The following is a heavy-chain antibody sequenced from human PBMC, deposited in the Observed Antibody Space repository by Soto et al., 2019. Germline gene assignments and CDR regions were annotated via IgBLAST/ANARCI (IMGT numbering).Heavy chain of an antibody. V-gene: IGHV3-23*01. J-gene: IGHJ4*02. CDR2: ISGSGGTT. Sequence: GGSLRLSRAASGFTFSSYAMSWVRQAPGKGLEWVSAISGSGGTTDYAAPVKGRFTISRDDSKNTLYLQMNSLKTEDTAVYYCTTDEDPAFEYSSSSGLSWGQGTLVTVSS. CDR1: GFTFSSYA. D-gene: IGHD6-6*01. CDR3: TTDEDPAFEYSSSSGLS.